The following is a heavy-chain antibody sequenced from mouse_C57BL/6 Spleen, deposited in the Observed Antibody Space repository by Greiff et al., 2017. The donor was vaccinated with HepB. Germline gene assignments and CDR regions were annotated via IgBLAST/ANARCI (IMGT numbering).Heavy chain of an antibody. CDR3: ARGMSNYAWFAY. Sequence: VQLQQSGAELVKPGASVKMSCKASGYTFTSYWITWVKQRPGQGLEWIGDIYPGSGSTNYNEKFKSKATLTVDTSSSTAYMQLSSLTSEASAVYYCARGMSNYAWFAYWGQGTLVTVSA. D-gene: IGHD2-5*01. CDR1: GYTFTSYW. CDR2: IYPGSGST. V-gene: IGHV1-55*01. J-gene: IGHJ3*01.